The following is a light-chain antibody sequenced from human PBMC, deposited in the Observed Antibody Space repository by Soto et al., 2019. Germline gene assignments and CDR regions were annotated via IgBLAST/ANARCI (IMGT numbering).Light chain of an antibody. CDR2: DAS. J-gene: IGKJ4*01. V-gene: IGKV3-11*01. Sequence: EIVLTQSPATLSLSPGERATLSCRASQSVSNYLAWYHQKPGQAPRLLIYDASNRATGIPARFSGSGSGTEFTLTISSLAPEDFAVYYCQQRSNWPSLTFGGGTKVEIK. CDR1: QSVSNY. CDR3: QQRSNWPSLT.